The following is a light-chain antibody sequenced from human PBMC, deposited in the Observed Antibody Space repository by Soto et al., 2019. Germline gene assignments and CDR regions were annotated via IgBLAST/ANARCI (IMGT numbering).Light chain of an antibody. CDR3: QQYNSYPVT. CDR2: KTS. Sequence: DIQMTQSPSTLSASVGDRVTITCRASQSINGWLAWFQQKPGKAPKLLIYKTSSLEGGVPSRFSGSGSGTEFTLTISSLQPEDFATYHCQQYNSYPVTFGLGTKVDIK. J-gene: IGKJ1*01. V-gene: IGKV1-5*03. CDR1: QSINGW.